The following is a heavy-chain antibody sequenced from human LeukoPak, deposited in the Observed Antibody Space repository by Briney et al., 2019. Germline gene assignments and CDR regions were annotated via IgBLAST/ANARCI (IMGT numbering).Heavy chain of an antibody. CDR2: ISGSGGRT. J-gene: IGHJ4*02. D-gene: IGHD5-12*01. V-gene: IGHV3-23*01. CDR1: GFTFSNYG. Sequence: PGGTLRLSCAASGFTFSNYGMSWVRQAPGKGLEWVSAISGSGGRTYYADSVKGRFTISRDNSKNTLYLQMNSLRAEDSAVYYCAKVTPDSRTSGYDGFDYWGQGTLVTVSS. CDR3: AKVTPDSRTSGYDGFDY.